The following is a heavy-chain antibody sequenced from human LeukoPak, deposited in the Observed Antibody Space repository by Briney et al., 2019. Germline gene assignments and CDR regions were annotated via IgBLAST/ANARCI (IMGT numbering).Heavy chain of an antibody. D-gene: IGHD2-2*01. Sequence: PGGSLRLSCVASGFTFSDYYMTWIRQAPGKGLEYVSHISRSGSSLYYGDSVTGRFTITRDNAKNSLYLQMSSLRVEDTAVYYCAREVVVVPDYYYYGLDVWGQGTTVTVSS. CDR3: AREVVVVPDYYYYGLDV. V-gene: IGHV3-11*01. CDR1: GFTFSDYY. CDR2: ISRSGSSL. J-gene: IGHJ6*02.